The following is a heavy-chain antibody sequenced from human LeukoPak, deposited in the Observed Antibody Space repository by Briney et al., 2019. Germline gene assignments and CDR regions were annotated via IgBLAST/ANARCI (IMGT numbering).Heavy chain of an antibody. CDR1: GGSFSGYY. CDR3: ARGSDYYGSGSYYNY. CDR2: INHSGST. J-gene: IGHJ4*02. Sequence: SETLSVTCAVYGGSFSGYYWSRIRQPPGKGLEWIGEINHSGSTNYNPSLKSRVTISVDTSKNQFSLKLSSVTAADTAVYYCARGSDYYGSGSYYNYWGQGTLVTVSS. D-gene: IGHD3-10*01. V-gene: IGHV4-34*01.